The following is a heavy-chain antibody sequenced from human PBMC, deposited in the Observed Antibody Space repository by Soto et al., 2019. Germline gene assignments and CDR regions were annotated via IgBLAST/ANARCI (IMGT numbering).Heavy chain of an antibody. CDR3: VRDGTKTLRDWFDP. D-gene: IGHD1-1*01. Sequence: QVQLQESGPGLVKPSETLSLTCTVSGASISGFYWSWIRKSAGKGLEWIGRIYATGTTDYNPSLKSRVMMSVDTSKTQFSLKLRSVTAADTAVYYCVRDGTKTLRDWFDPWGQGISVTVYS. CDR2: IYATGTT. J-gene: IGHJ5*02. CDR1: GASISGFY. V-gene: IGHV4-4*07.